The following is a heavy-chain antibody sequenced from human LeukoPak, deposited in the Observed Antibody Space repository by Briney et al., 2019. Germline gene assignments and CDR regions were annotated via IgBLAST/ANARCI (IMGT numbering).Heavy chain of an antibody. CDR3: ARGGYGPPDY. J-gene: IGHJ4*02. Sequence: ASVTVSCKASGGTFSSYAISWVRQAPGQGLEWMGRINPNSGGTNYAQKFQGRVTMTRDTSISTAYMELSRLRSDDTAVYYCARGGYGPPDYWGQGTLVTVSS. CDR1: GGTFSSYA. CDR2: INPNSGGT. D-gene: IGHD5-12*01. V-gene: IGHV1-2*06.